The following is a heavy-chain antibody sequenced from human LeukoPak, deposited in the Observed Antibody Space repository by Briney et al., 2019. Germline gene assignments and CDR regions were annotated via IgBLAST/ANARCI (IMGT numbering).Heavy chain of an antibody. CDR3: AKGMGDGYNSLATYAYDY. CDR2: ISWNSGSI. CDR1: GFTFDDYA. V-gene: IGHV3-9*01. D-gene: IGHD5-24*01. J-gene: IGHJ4*02. Sequence: GGSLRLSCAASGFTFDDYAMHWVRQAPGKGLEWVSGISWNSGSIGYADSVKGRFTISRDNAKNSLYLQMNSLRAEDTALYYCAKGMGDGYNSLATYAYDYWGQGTLVTVSS.